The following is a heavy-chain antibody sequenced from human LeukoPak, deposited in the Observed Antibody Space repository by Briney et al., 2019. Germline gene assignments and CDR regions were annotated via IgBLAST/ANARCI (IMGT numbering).Heavy chain of an antibody. D-gene: IGHD6-13*01. CDR2: ISYDGSNK. CDR1: GFTFSSYA. CDR3: ARVAAAGTDFDY. Sequence: PGRSLRLSCAASGFTFSSYAMHWVRQAPGKGLEWVAVISYDGSNKYYADSVKGRFTISRDNSKNTLYLQMNSLRAEDTAVYYCARVAAAGTDFDYWGQGTLVTVSS. V-gene: IGHV3-30-3*01. J-gene: IGHJ4*02.